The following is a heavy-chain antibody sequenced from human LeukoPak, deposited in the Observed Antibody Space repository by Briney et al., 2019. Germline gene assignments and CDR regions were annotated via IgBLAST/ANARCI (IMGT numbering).Heavy chain of an antibody. CDR2: IYYSGST. CDR3: ARALVLWFGKSAAFDI. J-gene: IGHJ3*02. D-gene: IGHD3-10*01. CDR1: GGSISSHY. Sequence: SETLSLTCTVSGGSISSHYWSWIRQPPGKGLEWIGYIYYSGSTNYNPSLKSRVTISVDTSKNQFSLKLSSVTAADTAVYYCARALVLWFGKSAAFDIWGQGTMVTVSS. V-gene: IGHV4-59*11.